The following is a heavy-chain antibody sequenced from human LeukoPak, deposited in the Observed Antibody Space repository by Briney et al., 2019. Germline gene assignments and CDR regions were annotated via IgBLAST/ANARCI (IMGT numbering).Heavy chain of an antibody. CDR1: GWSFSSYW. Sequence: GGSLRLSCAVSGWSFSSYWMSWVRQVPGKGLEWVSSINEVGSDTRYADSVRGRFTISRDNAKNSLYLQMSNLRAEDTAVYFCARGGGLDVWGQGATVTVSS. CDR3: ARGGGLDV. V-gene: IGHV3-7*03. J-gene: IGHJ6*02. CDR2: INEVGSDT. D-gene: IGHD3-16*01.